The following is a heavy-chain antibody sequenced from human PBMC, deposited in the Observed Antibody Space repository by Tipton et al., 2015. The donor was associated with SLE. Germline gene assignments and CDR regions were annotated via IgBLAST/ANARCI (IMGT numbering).Heavy chain of an antibody. V-gene: IGHV4-59*11. J-gene: IGHJ5*02. Sequence: TLSLTCTVSGGSISSHYWSWTRRPPWRGLEGIGCIYYSGGSNYNTPLKSRGTISVDTSKNQFSLKLSSVTAADTAVYYCARTDIVVVPAAGWFGPWGQGTLVTVSS. D-gene: IGHD2-2*01. CDR2: IYYSGGS. CDR3: ARTDIVVVPAAGWFGP. CDR1: GGSISSHY.